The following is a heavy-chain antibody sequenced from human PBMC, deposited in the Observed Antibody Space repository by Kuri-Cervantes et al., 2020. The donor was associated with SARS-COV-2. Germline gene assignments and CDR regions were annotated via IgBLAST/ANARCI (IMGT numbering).Heavy chain of an antibody. Sequence: GGSLRLSSAASGFTFSSYGMPWVRQAPGKGLEWVAVISYDGSNKYYADSVKGRFTISRDNSKNTLYLQMTSLRAEDTAVYYCAKEMGATKYFQHWGQGTLVTVSS. J-gene: IGHJ1*01. V-gene: IGHV3-30*18. CDR1: GFTFSSYG. D-gene: IGHD1-26*01. CDR3: AKEMGATKYFQH. CDR2: ISYDGSNK.